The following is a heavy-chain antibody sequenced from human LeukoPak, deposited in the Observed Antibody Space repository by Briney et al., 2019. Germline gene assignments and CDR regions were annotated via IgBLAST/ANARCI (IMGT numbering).Heavy chain of an antibody. Sequence: GGSLRLSCAASGFTFSSYSMNWVRQAPGKGLEWVSYISSGSSTIYYADSVKGRFTISRGNAKNSLYLQMNSLRAEDTAVYYCARVRGGYHSDYWGQGTLVTVSS. V-gene: IGHV3-48*01. CDR2: ISSGSSTI. CDR1: GFTFSSYS. D-gene: IGHD5-12*01. J-gene: IGHJ4*02. CDR3: ARVRGGYHSDY.